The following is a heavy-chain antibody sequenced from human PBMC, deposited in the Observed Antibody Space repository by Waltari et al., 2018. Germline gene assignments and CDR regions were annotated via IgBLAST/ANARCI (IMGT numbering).Heavy chain of an antibody. CDR3: ARIRTYSSSSPFDY. D-gene: IGHD6-6*01. J-gene: IGHJ4*02. Sequence: QVQLVESGGGVVQPGRSLRLSCAASGFTFSSYAMHWVRQAPGKGLEWVAVISYDGSNKYYADSVKGRFTISRDNSKNTLYLQMNSLRAEDTAVYYCARIRTYSSSSPFDYWGQGTLVTVSS. CDR1: GFTFSSYA. V-gene: IGHV3-30-3*01. CDR2: ISYDGSNK.